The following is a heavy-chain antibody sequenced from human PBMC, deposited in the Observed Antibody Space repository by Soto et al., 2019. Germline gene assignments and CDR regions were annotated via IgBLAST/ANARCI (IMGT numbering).Heavy chain of an antibody. V-gene: IGHV4-39*01. CDR1: GGSINGRSYY. CDR3: ARQRTSVVTQAYFDD. CDR2: IYYSGST. J-gene: IGHJ4*02. D-gene: IGHD2-21*02. Sequence: PSETLSLTCTVSGGSINGRSYYWGWIRQSPGKGLEWIGSIYYSGSTYYNPSLKSRVAMSVDTSKNQFSLKLRSVSAADTAVSYCARQRTSVVTQAYFDDWGQGSLVTVSS.